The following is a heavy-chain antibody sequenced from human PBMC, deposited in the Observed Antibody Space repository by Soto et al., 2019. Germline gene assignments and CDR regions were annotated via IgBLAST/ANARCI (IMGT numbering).Heavy chain of an antibody. CDR3: AGQTFTIAAASYGRSNWFDP. Sequence: SETLSLTCSASGGSITSSSHFWGWVRQPPGKGLEWIGTIYFTGNTYYTPSLKSRLTMSIDTSQNEFSLRLNSVTAADTAVYYCAGQTFTIAAASYGRSNWFDPWGTGTLVTVSS. CDR2: IYFTGNT. J-gene: IGHJ5*02. CDR1: GGSITSSSHF. V-gene: IGHV4-39*01. D-gene: IGHD6-25*01.